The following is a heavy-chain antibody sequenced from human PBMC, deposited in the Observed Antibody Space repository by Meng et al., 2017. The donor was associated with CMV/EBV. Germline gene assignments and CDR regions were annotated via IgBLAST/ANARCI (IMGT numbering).Heavy chain of an antibody. CDR1: GGTFSSYA. Sequence: ASVKVSCKASGGTFSSYAISWVRQAPGQGLEWMGIINPSGGSTSYAQKFQGRVTMTRDTSTSTVYMELSSLRSEDTAVYYCARPTNYCSSTSCFLNGMDVWGQGTTVTVSS. J-gene: IGHJ6*02. D-gene: IGHD2-2*01. CDR3: ARPTNYCSSTSCFLNGMDV. CDR2: INPSGGST. V-gene: IGHV1-46*01.